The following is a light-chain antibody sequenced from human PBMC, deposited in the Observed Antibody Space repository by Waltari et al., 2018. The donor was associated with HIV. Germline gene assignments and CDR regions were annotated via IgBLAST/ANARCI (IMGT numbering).Light chain of an antibody. Sequence: QSVLTQTPSASGTPGQRVIVSCSGSGSTIGANPVNWYQQLPGAAPRLLIHSLDQRPSGVPDRFSGSKSGASASLAISGLQSEDEADYYCAAWDDSLNAYVFGGGTKVTVL. CDR3: AAWDDSLNAYV. V-gene: IGLV1-44*01. CDR1: GSTIGANP. J-gene: IGLJ1*01. CDR2: SLD.